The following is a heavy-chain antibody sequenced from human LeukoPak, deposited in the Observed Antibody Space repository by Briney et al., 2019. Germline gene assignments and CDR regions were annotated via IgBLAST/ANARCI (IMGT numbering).Heavy chain of an antibody. J-gene: IGHJ6*03. CDR2: ISAGGGAT. D-gene: IGHD1-1*01. Sequence: GGSLRLSCAASGFTFSSYGMSWVRQAPGKGLEWVSAISAGGGATYYADSVKGRFTISGDNSKNTLYLQMNSLRAEDTAVYYCAKDKLAYYYYMDVWGKGTTVTVSS. V-gene: IGHV3-23*01. CDR1: GFTFSSYG. CDR3: AKDKLAYYYYMDV.